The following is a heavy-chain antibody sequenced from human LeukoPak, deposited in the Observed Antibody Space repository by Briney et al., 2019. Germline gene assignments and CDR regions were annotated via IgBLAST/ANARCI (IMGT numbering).Heavy chain of an antibody. CDR2: ISASNGNT. J-gene: IGHJ4*02. Sequence: ASVKVSCKAFGYTFTSYGISWVRQAPGQGLEWMGWISASNGNTNYAQKFQGRVTMTTDTSTSTAYMELRSLRSDDTAVYYCARDERDIWSALGLRSHWGQGTLVTVSS. D-gene: IGHD3-3*01. CDR1: GYTFTSYG. V-gene: IGHV1-18*01. CDR3: ARDERDIWSALGLRSH.